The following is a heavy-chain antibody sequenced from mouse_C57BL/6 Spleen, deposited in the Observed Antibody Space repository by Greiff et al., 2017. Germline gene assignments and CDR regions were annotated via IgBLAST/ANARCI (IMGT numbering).Heavy chain of an antibody. CDR3: ARRTTPSDSNSYAMDY. D-gene: IGHD2-5*01. Sequence: DVKLVESGGDLVKPGGSLKLSCAASGFTFSSYGMSWVRQTPDKRLEWVATISSGGSYTYYPDSVKGRFTISRDTAKNTLYLQMSRLKSEYTAMYYCARRTTPSDSNSYAMDYWGQGTSVTVSS. CDR2: ISSGGSYT. V-gene: IGHV5-6*02. J-gene: IGHJ4*01. CDR1: GFTFSSYG.